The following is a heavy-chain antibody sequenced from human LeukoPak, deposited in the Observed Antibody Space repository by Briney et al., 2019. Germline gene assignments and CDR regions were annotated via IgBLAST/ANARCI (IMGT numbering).Heavy chain of an antibody. V-gene: IGHV4-59*12. CDR2: IYYSGST. J-gene: IGHJ6*03. CDR1: GGSISSYY. Sequence: TPSETLSLTCTVSGGSISSYYWSWIRQPPGRGLEWIGYIYYSGSTNYNPSLKSRVTISVDTSKNQFSLKLSSVTAADTAVYYCARVTGGSGSYYMPRPYYYYYYMDVWGKGTTVTVSS. CDR3: ARVTGGSGSYYMPRPYYYYYYMDV. D-gene: IGHD3-10*01.